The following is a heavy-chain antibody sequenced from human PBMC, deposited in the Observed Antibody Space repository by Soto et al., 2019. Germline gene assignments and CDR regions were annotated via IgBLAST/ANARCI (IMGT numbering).Heavy chain of an antibody. Sequence: GGSLRLSCAASGFTFSSYAMHWVRQAPGKGLEWVAVISYDGSNKYYADSVKGRFTISRDNSKNTLYLQMNSLRAEDTAVYYCATAGLRWSTKKKLYWGQGTLVTVS. CDR2: ISYDGSNK. CDR3: ATAGLRWSTKKKLY. V-gene: IGHV3-30-3*01. D-gene: IGHD2-21*01. J-gene: IGHJ4*02. CDR1: GFTFSSYA.